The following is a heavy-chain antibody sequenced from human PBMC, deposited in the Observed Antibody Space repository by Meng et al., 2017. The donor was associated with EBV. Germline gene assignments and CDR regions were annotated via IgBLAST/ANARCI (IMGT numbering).Heavy chain of an antibody. D-gene: IGHD6-6*01. CDR1: GFSLSTRGVG. CDR3: AHIIAARPFDY. J-gene: IGHJ4*02. Sequence: HTTLQDPVPTPVTPPQPLTLPCAFSGFSLSTRGVGVGWIRQPPGKALEWLALIYWDDDKRYSPSLKSRLTITKDTSKNQVVLTMTNMDPVDAATYYCAHIIAARPFDYWGQGTLVTVSS. CDR2: IYWDDDK. V-gene: IGHV2-5*02.